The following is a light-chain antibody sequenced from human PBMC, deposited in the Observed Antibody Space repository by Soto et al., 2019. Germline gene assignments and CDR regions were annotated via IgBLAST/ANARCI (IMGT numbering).Light chain of an antibody. CDR1: QNINIY. Sequence: DIELTQSPSSLSASVGDRVTIACRSSQNINIYLNWYQQKPGNAPKLLIFESSSLQSGVPSRFSGSGSRRDFTLTISSLQREDFATYFCQQTSTAPFTFGPGTKVDI. V-gene: IGKV1-39*01. CDR3: QQTSTAPFT. CDR2: ESS. J-gene: IGKJ3*01.